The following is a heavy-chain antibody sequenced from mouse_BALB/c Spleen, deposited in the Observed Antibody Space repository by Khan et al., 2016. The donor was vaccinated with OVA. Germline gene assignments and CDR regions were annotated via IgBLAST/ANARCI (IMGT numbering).Heavy chain of an antibody. CDR1: GYTFTSYS. CDR2: INPSNAYT. V-gene: IGHV1-4*01. CDR3: ARDFHYYGSRGALDY. Sequence: VQLQESGAELARPGASVKMSCKASGYTFTSYSMHWIKQRPGQGLEWIGNINPSNAYTNYNQKFKDKATLTADKSSSTAYMQLSSLTSEDSAVXSCARDFHYYGSRGALDYWGQGTSVTVSS. J-gene: IGHJ4*01. D-gene: IGHD1-1*01.